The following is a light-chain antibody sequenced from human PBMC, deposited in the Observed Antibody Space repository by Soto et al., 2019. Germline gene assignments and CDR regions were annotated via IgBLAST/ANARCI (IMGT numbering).Light chain of an antibody. CDR3: QQYSTYPWT. Sequence: DIQKTQSPSTLSASVGDRVTITCRASQSISSWLAWYQQKPGKAPKVLIFDASSLESGVPSRFSGSGSATEFTPTISSLQPDDFATYYCQQYSTYPWTFGQGTKVDIK. V-gene: IGKV1-5*01. J-gene: IGKJ1*01. CDR1: QSISSW. CDR2: DAS.